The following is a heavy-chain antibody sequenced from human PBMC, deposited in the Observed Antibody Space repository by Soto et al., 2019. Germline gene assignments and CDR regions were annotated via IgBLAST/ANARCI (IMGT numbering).Heavy chain of an antibody. D-gene: IGHD5-18*01. CDR2: IYYSGST. V-gene: IGHV4-31*03. CDR1: GGSISSGGYY. Sequence: SETLSLTCTVSGGSISSGGYYWSWIRQHPGKGLEWIGYIYYSGSTYYNPSLKSRVTISVDTSKNQFSLKLSSVTAEDTAVYYCARGSVDTAMVPFDYWGQGTLVTVSS. J-gene: IGHJ4*02. CDR3: ARGSVDTAMVPFDY.